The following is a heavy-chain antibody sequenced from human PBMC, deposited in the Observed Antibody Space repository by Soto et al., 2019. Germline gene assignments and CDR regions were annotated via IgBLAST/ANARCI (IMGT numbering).Heavy chain of an antibody. J-gene: IGHJ6*02. CDR3: ARQISYYYGMDV. V-gene: IGHV5-51*01. Sequence: GESLKISCNVSGYSFTNYWIGWVRQMPGKGLEWMGIIYPDDSDTRYSPSFQGQVTISADKSFSTAYLQWSSLKASDTAMYYCARQISYYYGMDVWGQGTTVTVSS. CDR1: GYSFTNYW. CDR2: IYPDDSDT.